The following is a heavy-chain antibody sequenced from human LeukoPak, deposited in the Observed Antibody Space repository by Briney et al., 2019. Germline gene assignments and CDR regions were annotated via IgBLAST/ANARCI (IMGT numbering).Heavy chain of an antibody. CDR3: ARVIPAAYGVNWFDP. CDR2: IYSSGNT. D-gene: IGHD4-17*01. V-gene: IGHV3-53*01. J-gene: IGHJ5*02. Sequence: GGSLRLSCAASEFTVSSNYMSWVRQAPGKGLEWVSVIYSSGNTYYADSVKGRFTISRDISKTTLYLQMNSLRAEDTAVYYCARVIPAAYGVNWFDPWGQGTLVTVSS. CDR1: EFTVSSNY.